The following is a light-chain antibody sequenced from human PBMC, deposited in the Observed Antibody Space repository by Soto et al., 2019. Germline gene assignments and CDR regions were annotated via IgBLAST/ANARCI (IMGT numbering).Light chain of an antibody. V-gene: IGKV1-5*03. Sequence: IQMTQSPSTLSGSVGDRVTITCRASQTISSWLAWYQQKPGKAPKLLIYKASTLKSGVPSRFSGSGSGTEFTLTISSLQPEDFATYYCQQANSFPLTFGGGTKVDIK. CDR2: KAS. J-gene: IGKJ4*01. CDR3: QQANSFPLT. CDR1: QTISSW.